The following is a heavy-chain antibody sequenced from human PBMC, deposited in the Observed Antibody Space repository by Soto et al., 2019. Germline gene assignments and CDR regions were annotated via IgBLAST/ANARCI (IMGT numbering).Heavy chain of an antibody. D-gene: IGHD2-2*01. J-gene: IGHJ3*02. CDR1: GGSFSGYY. CDR3: ARGYCSSTSCYEAQSPLILAGDAFDI. V-gene: IGHV4-34*01. CDR2: INHSGST. Sequence: QVQLQQWGAGLLKPSETLSLTCAVYGGSFSGYYWSWIRQPPGKGLEWIGEINHSGSTNYNPSINSRVTISVVSSKNQFSLKLSSVTAADTAVYYCARGYCSSTSCYEAQSPLILAGDAFDIWGQGTMVTVSS.